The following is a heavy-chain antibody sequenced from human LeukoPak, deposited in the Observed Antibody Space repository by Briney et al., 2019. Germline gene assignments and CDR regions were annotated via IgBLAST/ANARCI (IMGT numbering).Heavy chain of an antibody. CDR2: IYYSGST. Sequence: SETLSLTCTVSGGSISSSSYYWGWIRQPPGKGLEWIGSIYYSGSTYYNPSLKSRVTISVDTSKNQFSLKLSSVTAADTAVYYCARGGGHYYDSDDYFDYRGQGTLVTVSS. CDR1: GGSISSSSYY. CDR3: ARGGGHYYDSDDYFDY. V-gene: IGHV4-39*01. J-gene: IGHJ4*02. D-gene: IGHD3-22*01.